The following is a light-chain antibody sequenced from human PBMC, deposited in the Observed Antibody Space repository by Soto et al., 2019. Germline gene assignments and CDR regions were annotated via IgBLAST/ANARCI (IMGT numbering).Light chain of an antibody. Sequence: DIQMTQSPSSLSASVGDSVTITCRASQSISSWLAWYQQKPGKAPNLLIYEVSTLHSGVPSRFSGSGSGTEFTLTISSLRPDDFATYFCQQYNTYPLTFGQGPKVDIK. CDR2: EVS. J-gene: IGKJ1*01. CDR1: QSISSW. CDR3: QQYNTYPLT. V-gene: IGKV1-5*03.